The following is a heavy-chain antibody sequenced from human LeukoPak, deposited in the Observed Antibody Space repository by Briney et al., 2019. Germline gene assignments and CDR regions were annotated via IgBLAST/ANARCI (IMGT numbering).Heavy chain of an antibody. CDR3: AKSPLEGGDTGWFDP. CDR2: ISGSGGST. J-gene: IGHJ5*02. V-gene: IGHV3-23*01. D-gene: IGHD4-17*01. CDR1: GFTFSSYA. Sequence: PGGSLRLSCAASGFTFSSYAMSWVRQAPGKGLEWVSAISGSGGSTYYADSVKGRFTISRDTSKNTLYLQMNSLRAEDTAVYYCAKSPLEGGDTGWFDPWGQGTLVTVSS.